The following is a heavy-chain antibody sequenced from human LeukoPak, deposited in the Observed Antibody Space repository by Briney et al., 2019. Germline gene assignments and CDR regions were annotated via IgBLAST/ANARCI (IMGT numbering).Heavy chain of an antibody. D-gene: IGHD2-2*01. Sequence: GGSLRLSCAASGFTFSSYGMHWVRKAPAKGLEWVAFIRYDGSNKYYADSSKSRFTISRDNSKNTLYLQMNSLRAEDTAVYYCANVVVVRAVITTFDYWGEGTLVTVSS. CDR2: IRYDGSNK. CDR3: ANVVVVRAVITTFDY. J-gene: IGHJ4*02. V-gene: IGHV3-30*02. CDR1: GFTFSSYG.